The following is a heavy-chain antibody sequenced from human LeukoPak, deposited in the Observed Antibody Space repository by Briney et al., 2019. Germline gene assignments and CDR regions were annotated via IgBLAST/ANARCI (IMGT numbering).Heavy chain of an antibody. CDR3: ARGSATAGSYRPFDY. V-gene: IGHV3-23*01. D-gene: IGHD3-10*01. CDR2: IRGSDGST. Sequence: GGSLRLSCAASGFPFSTYAMSWVRQAPGKGLEWVSSIRGSDGSTYYADSVKGRFAISRDNSKNTLYLQMNSLRAEDTAVYYCARGSATAGSYRPFDYWGQGTLVTVSS. CDR1: GFPFSTYA. J-gene: IGHJ4*02.